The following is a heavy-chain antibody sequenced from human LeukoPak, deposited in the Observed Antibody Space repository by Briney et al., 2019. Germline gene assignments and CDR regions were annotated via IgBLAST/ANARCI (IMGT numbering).Heavy chain of an antibody. D-gene: IGHD2-8*01. CDR3: ARDVSMSGPGDAFDI. CDR2: IYTSGST. CDR1: GGSISSYY. V-gene: IGHV4-4*07. Sequence: MPSETLSLTCTVSGGSISSYYWSWIRQPAGKGLEWIGRIYTSGSTNYNPSLKSRVTMSVDTSKNQFSLKLSSVTAADTAVYYCARDVSMSGPGDAFDIWGQGTMVTVSS. J-gene: IGHJ3*02.